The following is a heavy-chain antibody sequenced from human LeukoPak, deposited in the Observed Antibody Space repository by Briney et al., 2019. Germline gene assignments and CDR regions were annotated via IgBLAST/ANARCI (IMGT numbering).Heavy chain of an antibody. CDR2: ISNSGSST. CDR1: GFTLSSYA. CDR3: AKDPQVTAGRWFDP. V-gene: IGHV3-23*01. D-gene: IGHD2-2*01. J-gene: IGHJ5*02. Sequence: GGSLRLSCGVSGFTLSSYAVTWVRQAPGEGLEWVSSISNSGSSTYYADSVKGRFTISRDNSKNTLYLQMNSLRAEDTAIYYCAKDPQVTAGRWFDPWGQGTLVTVSS.